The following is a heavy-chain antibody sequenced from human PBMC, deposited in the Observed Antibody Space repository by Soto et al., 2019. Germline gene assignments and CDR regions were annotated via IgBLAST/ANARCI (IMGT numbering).Heavy chain of an antibody. J-gene: IGHJ4*02. CDR1: GGSISSSNW. Sequence: SETLSLTCAVSGGSISSSNWWSWVRQPPGKGLEWIGEIYHSGSTNYNPSLKSRVTISVDKSKNQFSLKLSSVTAADTAVYYCASLTLYYYDSSGYPIFDYWGQGTLVTVSS. V-gene: IGHV4-4*02. CDR2: IYHSGST. D-gene: IGHD3-22*01. CDR3: ASLTLYYYDSSGYPIFDY.